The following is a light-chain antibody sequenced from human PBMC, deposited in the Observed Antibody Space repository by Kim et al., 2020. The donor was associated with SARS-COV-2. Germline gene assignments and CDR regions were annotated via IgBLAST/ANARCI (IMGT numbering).Light chain of an antibody. J-gene: IGLJ3*02. CDR3: QAWDSSTAV. Sequence: VYPGQTASITGSGDKLGDKYACWYQQKPGQSPVLVIYQDSKRPSGIPERFSGSNSGNTATLTISGTQAMDEADYYCQAWDSSTAVFGGGTQLTVL. CDR2: QDS. CDR1: KLGDKY. V-gene: IGLV3-1*01.